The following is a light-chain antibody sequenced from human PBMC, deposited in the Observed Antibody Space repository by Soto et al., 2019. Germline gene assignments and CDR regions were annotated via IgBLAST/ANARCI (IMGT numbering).Light chain of an antibody. J-gene: IGKJ1*01. Sequence: EILLTHAPDGLSLSPVERATLSSRASQSVDSRFVAWYQQKPGQAPRLLIYGASTRATGIPARFSGSGSGTEFTLTISSLQSEDFAVYYCQQYNNWPMFGQGAKVDNK. CDR3: QQYNNWPM. CDR1: QSVDSR. V-gene: IGKV3-15*01. CDR2: GAS.